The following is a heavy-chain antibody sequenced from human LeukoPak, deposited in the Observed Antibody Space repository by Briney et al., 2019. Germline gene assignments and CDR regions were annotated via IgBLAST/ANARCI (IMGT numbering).Heavy chain of an antibody. V-gene: IGHV1-18*01. D-gene: IGHD3-9*01. CDR3: AREGGDYDILTGYYPSLWFDP. CDR2: ISAYNGDT. J-gene: IGHJ5*02. CDR1: GYTFTTHG. Sequence: ASVKVSCKASGYTFTTHGISWVRQAPGQGLEWMGWISAYNGDTNYAQKLQGRVTMTTDTSTSTAYMELRSLRSDDTAVYYCAREGGDYDILTGYYPSLWFDPWGQGTLVTVSS.